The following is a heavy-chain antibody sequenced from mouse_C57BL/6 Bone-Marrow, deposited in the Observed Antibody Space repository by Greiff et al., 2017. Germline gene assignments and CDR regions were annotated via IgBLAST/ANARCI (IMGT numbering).Heavy chain of an antibody. CDR3: ASPEGGY. J-gene: IGHJ2*01. CDR1: GYTFTSYW. V-gene: IGHV1-59*01. CDR2: IDPSDSYT. Sequence: QVQLQQPGAELVRPGTSVKLSCKASGYTFTSYWMHWVKQRPGQGLEWIGVIDPSDSYTNYKQKFKGKATLTVDTSSSTAYMQLSSLTSEDSAVYYCASPEGGYWGQGTTLTVSS.